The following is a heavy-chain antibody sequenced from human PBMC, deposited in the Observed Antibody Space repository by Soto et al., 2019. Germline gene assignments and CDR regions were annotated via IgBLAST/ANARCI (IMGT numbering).Heavy chain of an antibody. Sequence: SETLSLTCTVSGGSISSSSYYWGWIRQPPGKGLEWTGSIYYSGSTYYNPSLKSRVTISVDTSKNQFSLKLSSVTAADTAVYYCARQDIVLMVYANDYWGQGTLVTVSS. V-gene: IGHV4-39*01. CDR1: GGSISSSSYY. J-gene: IGHJ4*02. CDR3: ARQDIVLMVYANDY. CDR2: IYYSGST. D-gene: IGHD2-8*01.